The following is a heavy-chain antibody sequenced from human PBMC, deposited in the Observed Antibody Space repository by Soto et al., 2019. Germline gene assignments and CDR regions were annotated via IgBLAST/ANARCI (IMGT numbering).Heavy chain of an antibody. J-gene: IGHJ6*02. V-gene: IGHV4-34*01. CDR3: ARAWWRMDRQYGMDV. D-gene: IGHD2-8*02. CDR2: INHSGST. CDR1: GGSFSGYY. Sequence: QVQLQQWGAGLLKPSETLSLTCAVYGGSFSGYYWSWIRQPPGKGLEWIGEINHSGSTNYNPSLKRRVTISVDTSKNQFSLKLSSVTAADTAVYYCARAWWRMDRQYGMDVWGQGTTVTVSS.